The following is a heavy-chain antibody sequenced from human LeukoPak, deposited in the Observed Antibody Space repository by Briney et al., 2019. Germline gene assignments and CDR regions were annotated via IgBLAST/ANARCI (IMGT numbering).Heavy chain of an antibody. V-gene: IGHV1-18*01. CDR3: ARSQWFGGYYYMDV. Sequence: GASVKVSCKASGYTFTSYGISWVRQAPGQGLEWMGWISAYNGNTNYAQKLQGRVTMTTDTSTSTAYMELRSLRSEDTAVYYCARSQWFGGYYYMDVWGKGTTVTISS. CDR2: ISAYNGNT. D-gene: IGHD3-10*01. CDR1: GYTFTSYG. J-gene: IGHJ6*03.